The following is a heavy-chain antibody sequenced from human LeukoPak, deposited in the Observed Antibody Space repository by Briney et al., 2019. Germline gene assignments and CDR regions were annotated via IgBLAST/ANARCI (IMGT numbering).Heavy chain of an antibody. CDR3: ARPVIGSSGWYGGAFDI. Sequence: SETLSLTCAVYGGSFSGYYWSWIRQPPGKGLEWIGEINHSGSTNYNPSLKSRVTISVDTSKNQFSLKLSSVTAADTAVYYCARPVIGSSGWYGGAFDIWGQGTMVTVSS. CDR2: INHSGST. J-gene: IGHJ3*02. CDR1: GGSFSGYY. D-gene: IGHD6-19*01. V-gene: IGHV4-34*01.